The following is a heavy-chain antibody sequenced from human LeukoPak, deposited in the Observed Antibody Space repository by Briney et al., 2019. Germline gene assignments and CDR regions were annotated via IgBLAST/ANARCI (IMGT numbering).Heavy chain of an antibody. J-gene: IGHJ3*02. CDR1: GGSISSYY. V-gene: IGHV4-59*01. Sequence: PSETLSLTCTVSGGSISSYYWSWIRQPPGKGLEWIGYIYYSGSTNYNPSLKSRVTISVDTSKIQFSLKLSSVTAADTAVYYCARDLRTSSLNAFDIWGQGTMVTVSS. CDR3: ARDLRTSSLNAFDI. CDR2: IYYSGST. D-gene: IGHD1-14*01.